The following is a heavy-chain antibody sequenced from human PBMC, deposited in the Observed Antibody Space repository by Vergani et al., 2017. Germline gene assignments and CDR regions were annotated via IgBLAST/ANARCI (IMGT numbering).Heavy chain of an antibody. CDR2: IYYSGST. J-gene: IGHJ4*02. CDR3: ARELLDIVLMVYAAHFDY. V-gene: IGHV4-39*07. D-gene: IGHD2-8*01. Sequence: QLQLPESGPGLVKPSETLSLTCTVSGGSTSSSSYYWGWIRQPPGKGLEWIGSIYYSGSTYYNPSLKSRVTISVDTSKNQFSLKLSSVTAVDTAVYYCARELLDIVLMVYAAHFDYWGQGTLVTVSS. CDR1: GGSTSSSSYY.